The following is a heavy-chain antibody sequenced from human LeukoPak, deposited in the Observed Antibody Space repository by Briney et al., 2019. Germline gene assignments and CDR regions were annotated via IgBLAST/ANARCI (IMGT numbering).Heavy chain of an antibody. CDR3: AKERVVVAASASGWFDP. Sequence: PGGSLRLSCAASGFTFSSYGMSWVRQAPGKGLEWVSAISGSGGSTYYADSVKGRFTISRDNSKNTLYLQMNSLRAEDTAVYYCAKERVVVAASASGWFDPWGQGTPVTVSS. V-gene: IGHV3-23*01. D-gene: IGHD2-15*01. CDR1: GFTFSSYG. J-gene: IGHJ5*02. CDR2: ISGSGGST.